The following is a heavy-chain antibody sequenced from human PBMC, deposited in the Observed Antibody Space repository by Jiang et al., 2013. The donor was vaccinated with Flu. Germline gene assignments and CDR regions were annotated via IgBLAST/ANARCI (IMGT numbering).Heavy chain of an antibody. D-gene: IGHD4-17*01. CDR1: GGSISGDGYY. V-gene: IGHV4-31*03. J-gene: IGHJ3*02. CDR3: ARARYDYGDLDAFDI. CDR2: INYSGST. Sequence: GSGLVKPSQTLSLTCTVSGGSISGDGYYWNWIRQHPGKGLEWIGYINYSGSTYYKPSLKSRVTISVDTSKNQLSLKLHSGTAADTAVYYCARARYDYGDLDAFDIWGQGTMVTVSS.